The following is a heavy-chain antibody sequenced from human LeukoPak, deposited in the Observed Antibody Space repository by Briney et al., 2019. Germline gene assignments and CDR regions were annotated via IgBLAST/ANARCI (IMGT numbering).Heavy chain of an antibody. V-gene: IGHV3-NL1*01. CDR2: ISSGGDYT. CDR3: VTDLRAGYYYDRGLTGL. J-gene: IGHJ4*02. D-gene: IGHD3-22*01. Sequence: PGGSLRLSCAASGFMFTHHGMHWVRQPPGKGLEWVSGISSGGDYTYYADSVTGRFTISRDNSKNTLYLQMNSLRGDDTAAYYCVTDLRAGYYYDRGLTGLWGQGTLVTVSS. CDR1: GFMFTHHG.